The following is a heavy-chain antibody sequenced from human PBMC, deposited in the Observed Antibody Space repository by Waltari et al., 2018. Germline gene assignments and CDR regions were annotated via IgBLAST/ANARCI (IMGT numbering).Heavy chain of an antibody. J-gene: IGHJ4*02. CDR2: ISGSGGSK. V-gene: IGHV3-23*01. D-gene: IGHD6-13*01. CDR1: GFTFGGYA. Sequence: EVQLLESGGGLVQPGGSWGSSCAASGFTFGGYAMGWAGRAPGKGLGWVSAISGSGGSKYYADSVKGRFTISRDNSKNTLYLQMNSLRAEDTAVYYCAKAQSSSWYRSPFDYWGQGTLVTVSS. CDR3: AKAQSSSWYRSPFDY.